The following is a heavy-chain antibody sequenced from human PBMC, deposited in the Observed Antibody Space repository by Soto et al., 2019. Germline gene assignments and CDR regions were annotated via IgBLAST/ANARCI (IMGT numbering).Heavy chain of an antibody. J-gene: IGHJ5*02. Sequence: EVQLLESGGGLVQPGGSLRLSCAASGFTFSSYAMSWVRQAPGKGLEWVSAISGSGGSTYYADSVKGRFTISRDNSKNTLYLQMNSLRVEDTAVYYCAKDAKRDIVVVVAAPGWFDPWGQGTLVTVSS. CDR3: AKDAKRDIVVVVAAPGWFDP. CDR2: ISGSGGST. D-gene: IGHD2-15*01. CDR1: GFTFSSYA. V-gene: IGHV3-23*01.